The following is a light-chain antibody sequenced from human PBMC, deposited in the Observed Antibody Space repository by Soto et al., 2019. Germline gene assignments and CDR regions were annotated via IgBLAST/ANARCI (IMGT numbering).Light chain of an antibody. CDR1: QGITHY. J-gene: IGKJ5*01. V-gene: IGKV1-17*03. Sequence: DIQMTQSPSAMSASVGDRVNITCRASQGITHYLAWFQQKPGNVPKRLIYGTSRLQSGVPSRFSGSGTGTEFTLTISRLQPEDSAKYYCLQYCFSPLFGQGTRLEIK. CDR3: LQYCFSPL. CDR2: GTS.